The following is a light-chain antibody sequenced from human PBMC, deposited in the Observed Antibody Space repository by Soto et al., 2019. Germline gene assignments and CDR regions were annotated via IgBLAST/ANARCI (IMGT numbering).Light chain of an antibody. CDR1: SIDVGGYNY. V-gene: IGLV2-8*01. CDR3: SSYAGGNSWV. J-gene: IGLJ3*02. CDR2: EVT. Sequence: QSALTQRPSASGSPGQSVTISCTGTSIDVGGYNYVSWYQQHPGKAPKLLIYEVTKRPSGVPDRFSGSKSGNTASLTVSGLQTEDEADYYCSSYAGGNSWVFGAGTKLTVL.